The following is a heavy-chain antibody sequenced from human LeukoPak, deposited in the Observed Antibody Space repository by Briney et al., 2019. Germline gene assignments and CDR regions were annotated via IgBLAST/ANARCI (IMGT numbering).Heavy chain of an antibody. Sequence: SETLSLTCTVSGGSISSYYWSWIRQPAGKGLEWIGRIYTSGSTNYNPSLKSRVTMSVDTSKNRFSLKLSSVTAADTAVYYCAREAGVLLWFGELDYWGQGTLVTVSS. CDR1: GGSISSYY. J-gene: IGHJ4*02. V-gene: IGHV4-4*07. CDR2: IYTSGST. D-gene: IGHD3-10*01. CDR3: AREAGVLLWFGELDY.